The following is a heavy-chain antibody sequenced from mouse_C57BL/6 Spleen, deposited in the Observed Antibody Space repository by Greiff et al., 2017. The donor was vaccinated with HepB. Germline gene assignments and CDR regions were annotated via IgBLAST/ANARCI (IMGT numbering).Heavy chain of an antibody. CDR3: ARGGSPLYAMDY. D-gene: IGHD1-1*01. CDR2: IYPSDSET. V-gene: IGHV1-61*01. CDR1: GYTFTSYW. J-gene: IGHJ4*01. Sequence: QVHVKQPGAELVRPGSSVKLSCKASGYTFTSYWMDWVKQRPGQGLEWIGNIYPSDSETHYNQKFKDKATLTVDKSSSTAYMQLSSLTSEDSAVYYCARGGSPLYAMDYWGQGTSVTVSS.